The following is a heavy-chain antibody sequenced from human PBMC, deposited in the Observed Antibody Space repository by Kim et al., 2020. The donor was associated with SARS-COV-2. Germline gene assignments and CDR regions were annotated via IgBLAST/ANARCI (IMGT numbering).Heavy chain of an antibody. V-gene: IGHV1-8*01. CDR2: MNPNSGNT. D-gene: IGHD3-3*01. CDR1: GYTFTSYD. Sequence: ASVKVSCKASGYTFTSYDINWVRQATGQGLEWMGWMNPNSGNTGYAQKFQGRVTMTRNTSISTAYMELSSLRSEDTAVYYCARIGEPEYYDFWSGYLLRNYFDYWGQGTLVTVSS. CDR3: ARIGEPEYYDFWSGYLLRNYFDY. J-gene: IGHJ4*02.